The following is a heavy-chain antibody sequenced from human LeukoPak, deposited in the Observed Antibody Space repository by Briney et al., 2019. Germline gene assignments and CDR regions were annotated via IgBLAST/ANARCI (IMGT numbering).Heavy chain of an antibody. Sequence: SETLSLTCAAYGGSFSGYYWSWIRQPPGKGLEWIGGINHSGSTNYNPSLKSRVTISVDTSKNQSPLRLSTVPAADTAVYYCARRVSGSSGWYYNYWGQGTLVSVSS. D-gene: IGHD6-19*01. CDR3: ARRVSGSSGWYYNY. CDR1: GGSFSGYY. J-gene: IGHJ4*02. V-gene: IGHV4-34*01. CDR2: INHSGST.